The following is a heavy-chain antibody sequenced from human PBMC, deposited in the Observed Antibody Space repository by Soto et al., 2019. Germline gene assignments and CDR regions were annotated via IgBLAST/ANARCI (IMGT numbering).Heavy chain of an antibody. D-gene: IGHD2-15*01. J-gene: IGHJ4*02. CDR1: GFTFRGYG. CDR2: ISTSGGTT. V-gene: IGHV3-23*01. CDR3: TKEEYCNGGTCYPDY. Sequence: EVQLLESGGGLVQPGGSLRLSCVVAGFTFRGYGMNWVRQAPVKGLEWISGISTSGGTTYYADSVKGRFTISRDNSKNTLYLQMNSLRAEDTAIYYCTKEEYCNGGTCYPDYWGQGTLVTVSS.